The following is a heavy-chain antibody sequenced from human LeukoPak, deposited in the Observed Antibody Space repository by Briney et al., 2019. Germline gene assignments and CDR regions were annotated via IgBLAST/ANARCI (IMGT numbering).Heavy chain of an antibody. Sequence: SETLSLTCTVSGASISSSYCTWIRQSAGEGLEWIGRMSSGGSTTYNPSFKGRVTMSLDTSKRQFSLNLSSVTAADTAVYFCARDQTHYVSSGYYYVTYLQHWGQGILVTVSS. CDR1: GASISSSY. D-gene: IGHD3-22*01. J-gene: IGHJ1*01. V-gene: IGHV4-4*07. CDR2: MSSGGST. CDR3: ARDQTHYVSSGYYYVTYLQH.